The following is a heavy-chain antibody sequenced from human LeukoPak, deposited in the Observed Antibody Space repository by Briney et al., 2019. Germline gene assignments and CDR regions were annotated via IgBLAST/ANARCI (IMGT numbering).Heavy chain of an antibody. J-gene: IGHJ5*02. CDR3: ARSVGYCSGGSCPNWFDP. D-gene: IGHD2-15*01. V-gene: IGHV3-30-3*01. Sequence: GGSLRLSCAASGFTFSSYAMHWVRQAPGKGLESVAVISYDGSNKYYADSVKGRFTISRDNSKNTLYLQMNSLRAEDTAVYYCARSVGYCSGGSCPNWFDPWGQGTLVTVSS. CDR2: ISYDGSNK. CDR1: GFTFSSYA.